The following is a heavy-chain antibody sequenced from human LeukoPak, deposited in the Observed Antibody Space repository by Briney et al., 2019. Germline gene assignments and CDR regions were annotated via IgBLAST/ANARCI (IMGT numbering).Heavy chain of an antibody. J-gene: IGHJ4*02. D-gene: IGHD3-22*01. CDR2: VSGTGGST. CDR3: AKEVLSYYYDSSGYSPDY. Sequence: GGSLRLSCAASGFTFSSYAMSWVRQAPGKGLEWVSTVSGTGGSTYYADSVKGRFTISRDNSKNTLYVQTNSLRAEDTAVYYCAKEVLSYYYDSSGYSPDYWGQGTLVTVSS. CDR1: GFTFSSYA. V-gene: IGHV3-23*01.